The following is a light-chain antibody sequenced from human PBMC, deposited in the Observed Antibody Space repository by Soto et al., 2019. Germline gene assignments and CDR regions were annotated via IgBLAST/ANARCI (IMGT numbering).Light chain of an antibody. CDR1: QSISSY. CDR3: QQSYSTPRT. Sequence: DIQMTQSPSSLSASVGDRVTITCRASQSISSYLNWYQQKPGKAPKXLIYAASSLQSGVPSRFSGSGSGTDLTLTISSLQPEDGATYDCQQSYSTPRTFGQGTKVDIK. CDR2: AAS. V-gene: IGKV1-39*01. J-gene: IGKJ1*01.